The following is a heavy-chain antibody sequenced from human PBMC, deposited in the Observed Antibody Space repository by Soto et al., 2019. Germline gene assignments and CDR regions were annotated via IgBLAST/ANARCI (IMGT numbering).Heavy chain of an antibody. J-gene: IGHJ6*02. CDR1: GYTFTSYG. V-gene: IGHV1-18*01. CDR3: ARDTFGGWYDYYGMDV. Sequence: ASVKASCKASGYTFTSYGISWVRQAPGQGLEWMGWISAYNGNTNYAQKLQGRVTMTTDTSTSTAYMELRSLRSDDTAVYYCARDTFGGWYDYYGMDVWGQGTTVTVSS. D-gene: IGHD6-19*01. CDR2: ISAYNGNT.